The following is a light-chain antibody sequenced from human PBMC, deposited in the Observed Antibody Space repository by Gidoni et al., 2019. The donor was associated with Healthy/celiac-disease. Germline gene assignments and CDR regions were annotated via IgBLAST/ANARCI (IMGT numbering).Light chain of an antibody. V-gene: IGLV1-47*01. CDR1: SPNIGSH. CDR2: RNN. CDR3: AAWDDSLSGPV. J-gene: IGLJ3*02. Sequence: QSVLTQPPSASVTPGQRVTISCSGSSPNIGSHVYWYQQLPGTAPKRLIYRNNQRPSGVPDRFSGSKSGTSASLAISGLRSEDEADYYCAAWDDSLSGPVFGGGTKLTVL.